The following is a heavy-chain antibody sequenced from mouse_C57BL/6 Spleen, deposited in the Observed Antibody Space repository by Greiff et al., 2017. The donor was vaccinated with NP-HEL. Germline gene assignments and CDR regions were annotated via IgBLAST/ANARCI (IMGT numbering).Heavy chain of an antibody. CDR1: GYTFTSYW. Sequence: QVQLQQPGAELVRPGSSVKLSCKASGYTFTSYWMDWVKQRPGQGLEWIGNIYPSDSETHYNQKFKDKATLTVDKSSSTAYMQLSSLTSEDSAVYYCARFRLPRDDYYAMDYWGQGTSGTVSS. D-gene: IGHD3-2*02. CDR3: ARFRLPRDDYYAMDY. J-gene: IGHJ4*01. V-gene: IGHV1-61*01. CDR2: IYPSDSET.